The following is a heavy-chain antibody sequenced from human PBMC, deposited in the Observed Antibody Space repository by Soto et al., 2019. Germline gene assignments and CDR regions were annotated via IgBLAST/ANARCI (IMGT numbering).Heavy chain of an antibody. Sequence: GESLKSSWTGSGYSFTSYRIDWVRQIPCKGLEWMGIIYPGDSDTRYSPSFQGQVTISADKSISTAYLQWSSLKSSDTAMYHSARGEAPVVTVAIGWCDPWGKGSLSTVSS. V-gene: IGHV5-51*01. D-gene: IGHD2-2*02. CDR3: ARGEAPVVTVAIGWCDP. J-gene: IGHJ5*02. CDR1: GYSFTSYR. CDR2: IYPGDSDT.